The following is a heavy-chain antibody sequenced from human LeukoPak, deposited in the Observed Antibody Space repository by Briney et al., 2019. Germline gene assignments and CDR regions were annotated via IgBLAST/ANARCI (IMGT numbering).Heavy chain of an antibody. CDR3: ARDRGWQQFDY. CDR2: IKADGSGK. D-gene: IGHD5-24*01. J-gene: IGHJ4*01. CDR1: RFTFSSSW. V-gene: IGHV3-7*01. Sequence: GGSLRLSCVASRFTFSSSWMTWVRQAPGMGLERVANIKADGSGKYYADSVRGRFSISRDNAKNSLYLELNSLRAEDTGVYFCARDRGWQQFDYWGQGTLVTVSS.